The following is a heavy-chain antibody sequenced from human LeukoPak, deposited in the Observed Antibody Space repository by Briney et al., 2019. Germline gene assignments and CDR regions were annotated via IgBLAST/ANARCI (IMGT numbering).Heavy chain of an antibody. Sequence: GASAKVSCKASGYSFTSYGISWVRQAPGQGLEWMGWISAYNGITNYGEKFQGRVTMTTDTSTSTAYMELRSLRSDDTAVYYCARAGYSSGWLAGMDVWGQGTTVTVSS. CDR2: ISAYNGIT. CDR1: GYSFTSYG. CDR3: ARAGYSSGWLAGMDV. V-gene: IGHV1-18*01. D-gene: IGHD6-19*01. J-gene: IGHJ6*02.